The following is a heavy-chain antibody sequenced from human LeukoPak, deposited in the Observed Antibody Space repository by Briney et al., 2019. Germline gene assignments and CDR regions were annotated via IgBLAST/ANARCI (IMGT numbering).Heavy chain of an antibody. CDR1: GFTFSSYS. J-gene: IGHJ4*02. Sequence: GGSLRLSCAASGFTFSSYSMNWVRQAPGKGLEWVSSISSSSSYIYYADSVKGRFTISRDNAKNSLYLQMNSLRAEDTAVNYCARLARGHCSSTSCYFPFDYWGQGTLVTVSS. CDR3: ARLARGHCSSTSCYFPFDY. V-gene: IGHV3-21*01. D-gene: IGHD2-2*01. CDR2: ISSSSSYI.